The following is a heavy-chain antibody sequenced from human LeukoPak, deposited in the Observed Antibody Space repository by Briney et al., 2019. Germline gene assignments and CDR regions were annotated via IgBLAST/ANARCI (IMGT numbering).Heavy chain of an antibody. CDR3: ARGWADILTGYRYFDY. CDR2: ISSSSSYI. CDR1: GFTFSSYS. V-gene: IGHV3-21*01. Sequence: GGSLRLSCAASGFTFSSYSMNWVRQAPGKGLEWVSSISSSSSYIYYADSVKGRFTISRDNAKNSLYLQMNSLRAEDTAVYYCARGWADILTGYRYFDYWGQGTLVTVSS. J-gene: IGHJ4*02. D-gene: IGHD3-9*01.